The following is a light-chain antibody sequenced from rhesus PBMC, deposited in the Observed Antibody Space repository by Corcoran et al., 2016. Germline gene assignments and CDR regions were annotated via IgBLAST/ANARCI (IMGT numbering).Light chain of an antibody. CDR1: QSVSSY. V-gene: IGKV3-24*04. CDR2: GAS. Sequence: EIVMTQSPATLALSPGERATLSCRASQSVSSYLAWYQQKPGQAPWLLIYGASSRATGIPARFSGSGFGTEVTLTISSLEPEDVGVYFCLQSSNWWTFGQGTKVEIK. J-gene: IGKJ1*01. CDR3: LQSSNWWT.